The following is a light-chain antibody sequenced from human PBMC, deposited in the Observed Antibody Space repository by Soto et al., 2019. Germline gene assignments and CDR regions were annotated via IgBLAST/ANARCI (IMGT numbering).Light chain of an antibody. CDR3: QQYRNWTRT. CDR2: GAS. Sequence: EIVLTQSQDTLSLSPGERATLYCRASQSISSSYLAWYQPRPGKAPRXVIYGASSRATGIPERFSRSGAGTECTRTISSLQSEDVAVDYCQQYRNWTRTFGQGTKV. J-gene: IGKJ1*01. V-gene: IGKV3D-20*02. CDR1: QSISSSY.